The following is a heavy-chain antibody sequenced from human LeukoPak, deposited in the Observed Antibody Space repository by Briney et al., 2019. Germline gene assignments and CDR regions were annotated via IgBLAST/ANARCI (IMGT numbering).Heavy chain of an antibody. D-gene: IGHD6-13*01. V-gene: IGHV1-2*06. CDR1: GYTFTGYY. CDR2: INPNSGGT. J-gene: IGHJ4*02. CDR3: ARDQRRTSGIIAAAGREFYY. Sequence: ASVKVSCKASGYTFTGYYMHWLRQAPGQGLEWMGRINPNSGGTNYAQKFQGRVTMTRDTSISTAYMELSRLRSDDTAVYYCARDQRRTSGIIAAAGREFYYWGPGTLVTVSS.